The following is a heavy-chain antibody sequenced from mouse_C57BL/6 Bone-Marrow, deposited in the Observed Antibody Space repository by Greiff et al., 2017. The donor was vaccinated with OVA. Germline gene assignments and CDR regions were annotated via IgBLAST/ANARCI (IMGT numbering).Heavy chain of an antibody. J-gene: IGHJ4*01. D-gene: IGHD2-3*01. CDR2: ISSGGDYI. Sequence: EVQLVESGEGLVKPGGSLKLSCAASGFTFSSYAMSWVRQTPEKRLEWVAYISSGGDYIYYADTVKGRFTISRDNARNTLYLQMSSLKSEDTAMYYCTRDSGYYPYYYAMDYWGQGTSVTVSS. V-gene: IGHV5-9-1*02. CDR1: GFTFSSYA. CDR3: TRDSGYYPYYYAMDY.